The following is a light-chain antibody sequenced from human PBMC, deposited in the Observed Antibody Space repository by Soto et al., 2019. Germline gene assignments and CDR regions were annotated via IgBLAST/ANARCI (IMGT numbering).Light chain of an antibody. J-gene: IGKJ1*01. V-gene: IGKV3-11*01. CDR2: EAL. CDR1: RSISTY. CDR3: QQYDSSPRT. Sequence: ETVLTQSPATLSLSPGERATLSCRASRSISTYLAWYQQKPGQAPRLLIYEALNRATGIPARFSGSGSGTDFTLTISSLEPEDFAVYYCQQYDSSPRTFGQGTKVEIK.